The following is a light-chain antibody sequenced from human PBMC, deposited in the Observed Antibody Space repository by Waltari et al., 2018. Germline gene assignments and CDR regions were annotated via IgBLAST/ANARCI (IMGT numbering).Light chain of an antibody. CDR1: TSDVGNYDL. J-gene: IGLJ1*01. CDR2: EVI. V-gene: IGLV2-23*02. CDR3: CSYAGRGTYV. Sequence: QSALTQPASVSGSLGQSITISCTGTTSDVGNYDLVSWYQPHPGKAPKLLICEVIKRPSGVSILFSGSQSGNTASLTISGLQAEDEADYYCCSYAGRGTYVFGSGTKVTVL.